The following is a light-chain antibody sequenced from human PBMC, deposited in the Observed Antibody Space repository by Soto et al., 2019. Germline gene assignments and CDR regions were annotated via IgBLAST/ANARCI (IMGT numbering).Light chain of an antibody. J-gene: IGKJ3*01. Sequence: EIVLTQSPATLSLSPGERATLSCRARQSVSSYLAWYQQKPGQAPRLLIYDTSKRATGIPARFSGSGSGTDFTLSISSLEPEDFAVYYCQQRTNWPRSFTFGPGTHVDIK. CDR3: QQRTNWPRSFT. V-gene: IGKV3-11*01. CDR2: DTS. CDR1: QSVSSY.